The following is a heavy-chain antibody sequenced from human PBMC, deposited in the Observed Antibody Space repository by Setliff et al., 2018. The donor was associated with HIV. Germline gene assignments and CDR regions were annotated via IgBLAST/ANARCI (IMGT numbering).Heavy chain of an antibody. J-gene: IGHJ4*02. V-gene: IGHV1-69*13. CDR1: GYTFTSYG. D-gene: IGHD1-7*01. Sequence: SVKVSCKASGYTFTSYGISWVRQAPGQGLEWMGWIIPIFGTTNYAQKFQGRVTITADESTSTAYMELSSLRSEDTAVYYCARGRITGTINFWGQGTLVTVSS. CDR2: IIPIFGTT. CDR3: ARGRITGTINF.